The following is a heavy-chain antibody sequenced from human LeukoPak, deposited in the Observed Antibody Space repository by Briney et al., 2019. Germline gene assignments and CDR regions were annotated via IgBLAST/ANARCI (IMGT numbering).Heavy chain of an antibody. CDR3: ARCPETYYDYVWGSYRSDY. Sequence: GGSLRLSCAASGFTFSSYAMSWVRQAPGKGLEWVSGISGSGGSTYYADSVKGRFTISRDNSKNTLYLQMNSLRAEDTAVYCCARCPETYYDYVWGSYRSDYWGQGTLVTVSS. V-gene: IGHV3-23*01. D-gene: IGHD3-16*02. CDR2: ISGSGGST. J-gene: IGHJ4*02. CDR1: GFTFSSYA.